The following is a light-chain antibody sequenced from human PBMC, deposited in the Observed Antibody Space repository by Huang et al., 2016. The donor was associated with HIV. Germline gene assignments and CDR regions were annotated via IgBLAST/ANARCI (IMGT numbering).Light chain of an antibody. CDR2: GAS. CDR3: QHYGTSRGT. Sequence: EIVLTQSPGTLSLSPGERATLSCRASQSVRSSDLAWYQQKPGQAPRLLIYGASSRATGIPDRFSGSGSGTDFTLTISRLEPEDFAVYYCQHYGTSRGTFGQGTKLELK. J-gene: IGKJ2*01. CDR1: QSVRSSD. V-gene: IGKV3-20*01.